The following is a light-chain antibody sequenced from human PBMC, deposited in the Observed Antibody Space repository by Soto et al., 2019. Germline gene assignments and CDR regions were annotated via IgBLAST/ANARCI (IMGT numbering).Light chain of an antibody. CDR2: SAS. V-gene: IGKV1-39*01. J-gene: IGKJ1*01. CDR1: RGIKTY. CDR3: QQTYTITRT. Sequence: DIQMTQSPSSLSASIGDRVTITCRASRGIKTYVNWYQQKQGKAPKLXIFSASNLQGGVPSRFSGTGAGTDFTFTISSLLPEDFATYYCQQTYTITRTFGQGTKVDIK.